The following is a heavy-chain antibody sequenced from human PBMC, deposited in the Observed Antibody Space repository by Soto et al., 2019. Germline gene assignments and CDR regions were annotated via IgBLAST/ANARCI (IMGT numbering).Heavy chain of an antibody. CDR3: ARGGRGYSSAPRYYFDY. CDR2: IIPIFATV. V-gene: IGHV1-69*01. D-gene: IGHD5-18*01. J-gene: IGHJ4*02. Sequence: QVQLVQSGSEVKKPGSSVKVSCKASGGSFSSNPISWVRQAPGQGLEWMAGIIPIFATVHYAQQFQGRVTITEDEATSTAYMELTSLRSEDTAVYFCARGGRGYSSAPRYYFDYWGQGTLVTVS. CDR1: GGSFSSNP.